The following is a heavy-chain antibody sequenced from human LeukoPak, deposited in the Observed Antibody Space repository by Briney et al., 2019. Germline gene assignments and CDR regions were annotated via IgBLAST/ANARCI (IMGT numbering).Heavy chain of an antibody. CDR3: ARGLPGGFGP. J-gene: IGHJ5*02. CDR2: INPNSGGT. V-gene: IGHV1-2*02. CDR1: GYTFSGYY. D-gene: IGHD4-11*01. Sequence: ASVKVSCKASGYTFSGYYIHWMRQAPRQGLEWMGWINPNSGGTNYARKFLGRVTMTRATSITTAYMELSRLTSDDTAVYYCARGLPGGFGPWGQGTLVTVSS.